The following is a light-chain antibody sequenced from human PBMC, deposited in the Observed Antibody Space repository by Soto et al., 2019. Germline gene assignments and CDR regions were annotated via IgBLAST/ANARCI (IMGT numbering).Light chain of an antibody. Sequence: DIQMTQSPSSLSASVGDRVTITCRASQSISNFLNWYQQKPGKAPKLLIFAASSLQSGVPSRFSGSGSGTDFTLTISSLQPEDFATYYCQQTYRTPHTFGQGTKVEIK. J-gene: IGKJ2*01. CDR2: AAS. CDR1: QSISNF. V-gene: IGKV1-39*01. CDR3: QQTYRTPHT.